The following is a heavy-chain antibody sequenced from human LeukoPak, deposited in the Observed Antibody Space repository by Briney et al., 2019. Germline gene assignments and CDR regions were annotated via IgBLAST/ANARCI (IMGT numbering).Heavy chain of an antibody. V-gene: IGHV5-51*01. D-gene: IGHD6-19*01. CDR2: IYPDDSDT. CDR3: ARLGSGLVHLGGPTPLVRPYYYYAMDV. J-gene: IGHJ6*02. Sequence: GESLKISCKGSGYTFTNYWIGWVRQMPGKGLEWMGLIYPDDSDTRYSTSFQGQVTISADKSISTAYLQWNSLKASDTAMYYCARLGSGLVHLGGPTPLVRPYYYYAMDVWGQGTTVTVSS. CDR1: GYTFTNYW.